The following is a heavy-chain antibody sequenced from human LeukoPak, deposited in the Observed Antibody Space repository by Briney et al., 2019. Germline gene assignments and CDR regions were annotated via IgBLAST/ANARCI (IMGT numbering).Heavy chain of an antibody. D-gene: IGHD3-9*01. CDR3: AKDSNYDILTGYHPYYYYGMDV. V-gene: IGHV3-23*01. Sequence: GGSLRLSCAASGFTFSSYAMHWVRQAPGKGLEWVSAISGSGGSTYYADSVKGRFTISRDNSKNTLYLQMNSLRAEDTAVYYCAKDSNYDILTGYHPYYYYGMDVWGQGTTVTVSS. J-gene: IGHJ6*02. CDR2: ISGSGGST. CDR1: GFTFSSYA.